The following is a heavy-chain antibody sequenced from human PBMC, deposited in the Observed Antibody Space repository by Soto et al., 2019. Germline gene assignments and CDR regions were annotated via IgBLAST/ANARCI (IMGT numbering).Heavy chain of an antibody. D-gene: IGHD2-15*01. CDR3: ARGGGFSPYYYNLDV. V-gene: IGHV1-46*02. Sequence: ASVKVSCKASGYTLNTYYMHWVRQAPGQGPEWMGIINPRGGGTTYAQNFQDRVTMTSDTPSSTVYMELSSLRSEDTAVYYCARGGGFSPYYYNLDVWGQGTTVTVSS. J-gene: IGHJ6*02. CDR1: GYTLNTYY. CDR2: INPRGGGT.